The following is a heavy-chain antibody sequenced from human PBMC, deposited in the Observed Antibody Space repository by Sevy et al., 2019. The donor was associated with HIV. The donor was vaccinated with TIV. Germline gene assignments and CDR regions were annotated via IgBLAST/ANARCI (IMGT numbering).Heavy chain of an antibody. CDR1: GGSLSGYC. D-gene: IGHD3-10*01. CDR2: ISDSGTT. V-gene: IGHV4-34*01. J-gene: IGHJ6*02. Sequence: SETLSLTCAVYGGSLSGYCWSWVRQSPGGGLEWIGEISDSGTTNYNPSLKSRASISVDTSKNQFSLKLRSVTAADTATFYCARIGLVRGPRPYGLDVWGQGTTVTVSS. CDR3: ARIGLVRGPRPYGLDV.